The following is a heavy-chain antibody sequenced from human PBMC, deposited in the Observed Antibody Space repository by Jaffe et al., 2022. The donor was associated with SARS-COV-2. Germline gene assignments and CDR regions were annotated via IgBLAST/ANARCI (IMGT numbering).Heavy chain of an antibody. CDR1: GFTFSSYA. D-gene: IGHD1-26*01. V-gene: IGHV3-30-3*01. CDR2: ISYDGSNK. Sequence: QVQLVESGGGVVQPGRSLRLSCAASGFTFSSYAMHWVRQAPGKGLEWVAVISYDGSNKYYADSVKGRFTISRDNSKNTLYLQMNSLRAEDTAVYYCARDRGRSYGGWAFDYWGQGTLVTVSS. CDR3: ARDRGRSYGGWAFDY. J-gene: IGHJ4*02.